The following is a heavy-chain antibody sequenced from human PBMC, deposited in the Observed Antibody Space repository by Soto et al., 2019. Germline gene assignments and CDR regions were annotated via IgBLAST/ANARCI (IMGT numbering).Heavy chain of an antibody. CDR1: DGSISSGDYY. J-gene: IGHJ4*02. CDR2: IYYSGST. CDR3: ARVPFKYCTNGVCYGGYYFDY. D-gene: IGHD2-8*01. Sequence: SETLSLTCTVSDGSISSGDYYWSWIRQPPGKGLEWIGYIYYSGSTYYNPSLKSRVTISVDTSKNQFSLKLSSVTAADTAVYYCARVPFKYCTNGVCYGGYYFDYWGQGTLVTVSS. V-gene: IGHV4-30-4*01.